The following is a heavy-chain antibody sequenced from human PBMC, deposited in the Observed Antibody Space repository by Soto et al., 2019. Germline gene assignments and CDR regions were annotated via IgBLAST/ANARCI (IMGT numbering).Heavy chain of an antibody. CDR2: INSDGSGT. CDR1: GFTLSSYW. V-gene: IGHV3-74*01. Sequence: GGSLRLSCEASGFTLSSYWMHWVRQAPGKGLVWVSRINSDGSGTSYADSVQGRFTISRDNAKNTLYLQMNSLRAEDTAVYYCELRGVLDMVTFDYWGQGALVTVSS. CDR3: ELRGVLDMVTFDY. D-gene: IGHD5-18*01. J-gene: IGHJ4*02.